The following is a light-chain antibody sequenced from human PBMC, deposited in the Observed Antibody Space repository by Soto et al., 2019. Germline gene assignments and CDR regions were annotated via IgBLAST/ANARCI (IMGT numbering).Light chain of an antibody. CDR3: QQLNSYPL. V-gene: IGKV1-9*01. CDR1: QGISSY. CDR2: AAS. J-gene: IGKJ1*01. Sequence: DIQLTQSPSFLSASVGDRATITCRASQGISSYLAWYQQKPGKAPKLLIYAASTLQSGVPARFSGSGSGTEFTLTISSLQPDDFATYYCQQLNSYPLFGQGTKVDNK.